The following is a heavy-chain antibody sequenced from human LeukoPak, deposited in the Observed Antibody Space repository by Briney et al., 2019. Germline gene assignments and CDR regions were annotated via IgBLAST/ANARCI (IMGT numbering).Heavy chain of an antibody. CDR3: ARVEGNYYYMDV. D-gene: IGHD3-3*01. CDR2: IYYSGST. V-gene: IGHV4-39*07. CDR1: GGSISSSSYY. J-gene: IGHJ6*03. Sequence: SETLSLTCTVSGGSISSSSYYWGWIRQPPGKGLEWIGSIYYSGSTYYNPSLKSRVTMSVDTSKNQFSLKLSSVTAADTAVYYCARVEGNYYYMDVWGKGTTVTVSS.